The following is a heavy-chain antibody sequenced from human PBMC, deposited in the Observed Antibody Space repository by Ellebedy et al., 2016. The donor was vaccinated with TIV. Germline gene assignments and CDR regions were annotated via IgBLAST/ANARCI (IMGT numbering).Heavy chain of an antibody. J-gene: IGHJ4*02. D-gene: IGHD1-26*01. CDR2: IYYSGST. CDR3: ARPPIVGGTVAFDY. CDR1: GDSISSSSYY. Sequence: MPSETLSLTCTVSGDSISSSSYYWGWIRQLPGKGLEWIGSIYYSGSTYYNPSLKSRVTISVDTSKNQFSLKLSSATAADTAAYYCARPPIVGGTVAFDYWGQGILVTVSS. V-gene: IGHV4-39*01.